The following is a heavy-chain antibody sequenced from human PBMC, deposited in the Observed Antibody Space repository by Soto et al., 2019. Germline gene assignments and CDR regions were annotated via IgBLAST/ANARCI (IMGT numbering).Heavy chain of an antibody. CDR3: ARARSWPDY. CDR1: GFAFRHNY. Sequence: GGSLRLSCTVSGFAFRHNYLTWIRQAPGKGLEWLSYINTGGSPAYYADSVKGRFTISTDIAKNSLYLQMNSLRAEDTAVYYCARARSWPDYWGQGTLVTVSS. J-gene: IGHJ4*02. D-gene: IGHD6-13*01. CDR2: INTGGSPA. V-gene: IGHV3-11*01.